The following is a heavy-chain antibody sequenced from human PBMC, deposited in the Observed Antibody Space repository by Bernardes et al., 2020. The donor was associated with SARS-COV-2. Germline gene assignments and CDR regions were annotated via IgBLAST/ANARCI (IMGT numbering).Heavy chain of an antibody. D-gene: IGHD5-12*01. J-gene: IGHJ4*02. CDR3: AKGGYNGYPDFDY. Sequence: SETLSLRCTVSGGSISGYYWSWIRQSPGKGLEWIGNVYYSGSASYSPSLNSRAIISVDRSMNQYSLRLSSVTAADTAVYFCAKGGYNGYPDFDYWGQGTLVTVSS. CDR2: VYYSGSA. V-gene: IGHV4-59*08. CDR1: GGSISGYY.